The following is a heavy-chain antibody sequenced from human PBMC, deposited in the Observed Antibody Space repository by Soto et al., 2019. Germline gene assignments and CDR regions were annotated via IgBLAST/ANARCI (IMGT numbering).Heavy chain of an antibody. J-gene: IGHJ4*02. CDR1: GYTFTSYY. Sequence: GASVKVSFKSSGYTFTSYYMHWVRQAPGQGLEWMGIINPSGGSTSYAQKFQGRVTMTRDTSTSTVYMELSSLRSEDTAVYYCARDLSSYSTTHCFDYWGQGTLVTVSS. V-gene: IGHV1-46*01. D-gene: IGHD2-21*01. CDR3: ARDLSSYSTTHCFDY. CDR2: INPSGGST.